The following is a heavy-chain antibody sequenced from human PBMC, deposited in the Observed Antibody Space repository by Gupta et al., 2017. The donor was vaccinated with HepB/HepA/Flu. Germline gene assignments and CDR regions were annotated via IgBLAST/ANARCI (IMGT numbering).Heavy chain of an antibody. CDR1: GFSFSSYS. J-gene: IGHJ4*02. Sequence: QVQLVEAGGGVVQHGRSLRLSCLVFGFSFSSYSMNGVRQAPGKGPEWVAVISDDETKTCDSDSVKGRLNISTDKVKNTMDPANNSRNNDETAVYYCACSIQLDRQPSDYRGQGTLVTVSS. D-gene: IGHD1-1*01. CDR2: ISDDETKT. CDR3: ACSIQLDRQPSDY. V-gene: IGHV3-30*03.